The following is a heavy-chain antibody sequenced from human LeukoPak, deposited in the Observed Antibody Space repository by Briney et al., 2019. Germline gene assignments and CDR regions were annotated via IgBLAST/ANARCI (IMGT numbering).Heavy chain of an antibody. V-gene: IGHV4-61*02. D-gene: IGHD3-3*01. J-gene: IGHJ3*02. CDR3: ASSPGAYYDFWSGSDGGTAFDI. Sequence: SQTLSLTCTVSGGSISSGGYYWSWIRQPAGKGLEWIGRIFTSGSSNYNPSLKSRVTISVDTSKNQFSLKLSSVTAADTAVYYCASSPGAYYDFWSGSDGGTAFDIWGQGTMVTVSS. CDR1: GGSISSGGYY. CDR2: IFTSGSS.